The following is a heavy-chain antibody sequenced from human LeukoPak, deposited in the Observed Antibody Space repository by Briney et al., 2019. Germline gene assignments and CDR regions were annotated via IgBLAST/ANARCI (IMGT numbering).Heavy chain of an antibody. CDR1: GFTFSSYS. CDR2: ISSSSSYI. V-gene: IGHV3-21*01. Sequence: NSGGSLRLSCAASGFTFSSYSMNWVRQAPGKGLEWVSSISSSSSYIYYADSVKGRFTISRDNAKNSLYLQMNSLRAEDTAVYYCARDSTLYGDPTDDAFDIWGQGTMVTVSS. J-gene: IGHJ3*02. CDR3: ARDSTLYGDPTDDAFDI. D-gene: IGHD4-17*01.